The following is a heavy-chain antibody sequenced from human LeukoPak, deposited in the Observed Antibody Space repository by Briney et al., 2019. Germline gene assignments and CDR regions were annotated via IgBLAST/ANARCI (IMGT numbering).Heavy chain of an antibody. V-gene: IGHV3-23*01. CDR2: LSGNGGST. CDR3: AKDLMIGTLGWFDP. D-gene: IGHD1-7*01. CDR1: GFTFSSYA. J-gene: IGHJ5*02. Sequence: HPGGSLRLSCAASGFTFSSYAMTWVRQAPEKGLEWVSGLSGNGGSTYYADSVKGRFTISRDNFKNTLYLQMNSLRVEDSGVYYCAKDLMIGTLGWFDPWGQGTLVTVSS.